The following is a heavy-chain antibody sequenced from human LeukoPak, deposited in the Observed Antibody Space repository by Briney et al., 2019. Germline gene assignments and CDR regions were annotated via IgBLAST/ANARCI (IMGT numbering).Heavy chain of an antibody. CDR2: IIPIFGTA. V-gene: IGHV1-69*13. D-gene: IGHD2-21*02. CDR3: ARAPLVTTAGAYYMDV. J-gene: IGHJ6*03. CDR1: GGTFSSYA. Sequence: SVKVSCKASGGTFSSYAISWVRQAPGQGLEWMGGIIPIFGTANYAQKFQGRVTITADESTSTAYMELSSLRSEDTAVYYCARAPLVTTAGAYYMDVWGKGTTVTVSS.